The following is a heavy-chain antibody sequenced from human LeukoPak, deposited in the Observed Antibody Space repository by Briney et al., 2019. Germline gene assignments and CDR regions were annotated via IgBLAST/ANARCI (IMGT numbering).Heavy chain of an antibody. D-gene: IGHD3-22*01. CDR3: TRARGYGAYFDY. V-gene: IGHV3-49*04. Sequence: GRSLRLSCTASGFTFGDYAMSWVRQAPGKGLEWVGFIRSKAYGGTTEHAASVKGRFTISRDDSKSIAYLQMNSLKTEDTAVYYCTRARGYGAYFDYWGQGTLVTVSS. CDR1: GFTFGDYA. J-gene: IGHJ4*02. CDR2: IRSKAYGGTT.